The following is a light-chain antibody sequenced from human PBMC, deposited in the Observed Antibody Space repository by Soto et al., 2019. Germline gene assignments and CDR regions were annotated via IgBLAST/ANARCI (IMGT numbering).Light chain of an antibody. CDR2: AAS. CDR3: LQHNDYPLT. J-gene: IGKJ4*01. CDR1: QGIGID. V-gene: IGKV1-17*01. Sequence: DIQMTQSPSSLSASVGDRVTITCRASQGIGIDLAWNQQKPGKAPKRLIDAASSLQSGVPSRFSGGGSGTEFTLTISSLQPEDFATYYCLQHNDYPLTFGGGTKVAIK.